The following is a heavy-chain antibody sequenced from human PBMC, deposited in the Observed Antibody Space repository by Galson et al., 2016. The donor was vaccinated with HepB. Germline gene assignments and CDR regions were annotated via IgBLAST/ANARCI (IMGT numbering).Heavy chain of an antibody. J-gene: IGHJ6*02. CDR2: ISYDGTYQ. V-gene: IGHV3-30*04. Sequence: SLRLSCAASGYRFSGQAMHWVRQAPGKGLEWVAVISYDGTYQLYADSVKGRFTISRDSSKNTLFLQMNSLRPEDTAVYYCARDKSFYYYGMDVWGQGTTVTVSS. CDR3: ARDKSFYYYGMDV. CDR1: GYRFSGQA.